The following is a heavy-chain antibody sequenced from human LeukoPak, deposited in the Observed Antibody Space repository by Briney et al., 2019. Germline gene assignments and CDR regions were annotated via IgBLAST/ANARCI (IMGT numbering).Heavy chain of an antibody. J-gene: IGHJ4*02. V-gene: IGHV3-23*01. CDR1: GFTFSSYA. CDR2: ISGSGGST. D-gene: IGHD3-22*01. CDR3: AKDGGNYYDSSGLNY. Sequence: GGSLRLSCAASGFTFSSYAMSWVRQAPGKGLEWVSAISGSGGSTYYADSVKGRFTISRDNSKNTLYLQMNSLRAEDTAVYYCAKDGGNYYDSSGLNYWGQGTLVTVSS.